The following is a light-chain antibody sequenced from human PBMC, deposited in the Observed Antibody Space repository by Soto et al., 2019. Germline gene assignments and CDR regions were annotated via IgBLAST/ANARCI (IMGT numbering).Light chain of an antibody. CDR2: GAS. CDR1: QSIGLA. Sequence: EIVLTQSPATLSLSPGERATLSCRASQSIGLAIAWYQHKPGQAPRLLIYGASSRATGIPARFSGSGSATEFTLTISSLQSEDFAVYFCQQYNRWPLTFGQGTKVDIK. V-gene: IGKV3-15*01. CDR3: QQYNRWPLT. J-gene: IGKJ1*01.